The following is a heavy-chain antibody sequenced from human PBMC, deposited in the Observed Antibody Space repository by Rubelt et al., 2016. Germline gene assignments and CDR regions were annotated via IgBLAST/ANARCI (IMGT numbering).Heavy chain of an antibody. CDR3: ARCSSSDCQGFDL. Sequence: QVQLQESGPGLVKPSETLSLTCAVSGGSISSYYWSWIRQPPGKGLEWIGYIYYSGTTYYNPSLKSRVTMSLETSKNQFSLILSSVTGMDTAVHYCARCSSSDCQGFDLWGRGTLVTVSS. V-gene: IGHV4-59*04. D-gene: IGHD6-19*01. CDR2: IYYSGTT. J-gene: IGHJ2*01. CDR1: GGSISSYY.